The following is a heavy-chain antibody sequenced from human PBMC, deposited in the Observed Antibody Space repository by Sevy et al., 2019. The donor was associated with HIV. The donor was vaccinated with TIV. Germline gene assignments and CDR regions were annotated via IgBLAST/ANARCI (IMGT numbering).Heavy chain of an antibody. Sequence: GGSLRLSCAASGFTFSDYYMSWVRQAPGKGLEWISDISSGSSHTNDADSVKGRFTISRDNAKNSLYLQMNSLRAEDTAVYYCARAGIPERNAFDIWGQGTMVTVSS. V-gene: IGHV3-11*06. J-gene: IGHJ3*02. D-gene: IGHD1-20*01. CDR3: ARAGIPERNAFDI. CDR2: ISSGSSHT. CDR1: GFTFSDYY.